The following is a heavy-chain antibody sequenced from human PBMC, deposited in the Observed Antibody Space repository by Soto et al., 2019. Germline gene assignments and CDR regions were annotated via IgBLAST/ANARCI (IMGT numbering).Heavy chain of an antibody. D-gene: IGHD3-9*01. CDR3: ARALILTGYYIHDAFDN. CDR2: IYYSGST. J-gene: IGHJ3*02. Sequence: SETLCLTCTVAGGSISGYYWSWIRPPPGKGLEWIGYIYYSGSTNYNPSLKSRVTISVDTSKNQFSLKLSSVTAADTAVYYCARALILTGYYIHDAFDNWGQGTMVTGSS. V-gene: IGHV4-59*01. CDR1: GGSISGYY.